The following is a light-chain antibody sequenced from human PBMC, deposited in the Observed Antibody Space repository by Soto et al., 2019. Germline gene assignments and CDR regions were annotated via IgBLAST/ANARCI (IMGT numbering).Light chain of an antibody. CDR3: SSYTSIITVV. V-gene: IGLV2-14*01. J-gene: IGLJ2*01. Sequence: QSALTQPASVSGSPGQSITISCTGTSSDVGGYTYVSWYQQHPGKAPKLMIYEVSNRPSGVSDRFSGSKSGNTASLTISGLQTEDEADYYCSSYTSIITVVFGGGTKVTVL. CDR1: SSDVGGYTY. CDR2: EVS.